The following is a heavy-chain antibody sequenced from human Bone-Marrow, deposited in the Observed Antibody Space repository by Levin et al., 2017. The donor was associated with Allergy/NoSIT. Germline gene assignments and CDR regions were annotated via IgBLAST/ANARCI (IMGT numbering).Heavy chain of an antibody. CDR3: GRARGFAFGIDAVDI. CDR2: ISWDSGTI. Sequence: PGGSLRLSCAASGFTFDDYAIHWVRQAPGRGLEWVSGISWDSGTIGYADSMKGRFTISRDNAKNSLYLQMNSLRPEDTAFYYCGRARGFAFGIDAVDIWGQGTMVTVSS. V-gene: IGHV3-9*01. CDR1: GFTFDDYA. D-gene: IGHD3-3*01. J-gene: IGHJ3*02.